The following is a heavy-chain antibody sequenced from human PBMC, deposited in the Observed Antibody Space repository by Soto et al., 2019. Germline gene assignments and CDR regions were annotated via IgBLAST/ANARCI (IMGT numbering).Heavy chain of an antibody. D-gene: IGHD2-2*01. V-gene: IGHV4-39*07. CDR2: IYYSGST. J-gene: IGHJ4*02. CDR3: ARYYCSTSCYYFEH. Sequence: SETLSLTCTVSGGSISSSSYYWGWIRQPPGKGLEWIGSIYYSGSTNYNPSLKSRVTISVDTSKNQFSLKLNSVTAADTAVYYCARYYCSTSCYYFEHWGQGTLVTVSS. CDR1: GGSISSSSYY.